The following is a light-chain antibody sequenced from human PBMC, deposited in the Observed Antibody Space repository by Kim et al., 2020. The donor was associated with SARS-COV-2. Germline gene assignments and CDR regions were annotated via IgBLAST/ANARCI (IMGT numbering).Light chain of an antibody. CDR2: TDN. CDR1: RSNIGSNP. CDR3: AAWDNSLNAVV. Sequence: GQRFTISCSGIRSNIGSNPVNWYQPFPGTAPKLLIYTDNQRPSGVPGRFSASKSGTSASLAISGLQSEDETDYYCAAWDNSLNAVVFGGGTQLTVL. J-gene: IGLJ2*01. V-gene: IGLV1-44*01.